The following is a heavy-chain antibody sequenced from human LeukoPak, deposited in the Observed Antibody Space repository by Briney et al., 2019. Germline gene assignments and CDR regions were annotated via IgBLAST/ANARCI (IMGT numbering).Heavy chain of an antibody. V-gene: IGHV3-30*18. D-gene: IGHD3-10*01. J-gene: IGHJ4*02. CDR3: AKESQWFGESPYYFDY. Sequence: GGSLRLSCAASGFTFSSYGMHWVRQAPGKGLEWVAVISYDGSNKYYADSVKGRFTISRDNSKNTLYLQMNSLRAEDTAVYYCAKESQWFGESPYYFDYWGQGTLVTVSS. CDR1: GFTFSSYG. CDR2: ISYDGSNK.